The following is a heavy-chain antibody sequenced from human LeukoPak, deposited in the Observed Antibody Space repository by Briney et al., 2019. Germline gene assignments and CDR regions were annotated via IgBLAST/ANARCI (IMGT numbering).Heavy chain of an antibody. J-gene: IGHJ3*02. Sequence: SETLSLTCAVSGGSFSGYYWSWIRQPPGKGLEWIGEINHSGNTNYNPSLKSRVTISVDTSKSQFSLKLSSVTAADSAVYFCARARVTGTPNAFDIWGQGTMVTVSS. D-gene: IGHD1-7*01. CDR1: GGSFSGYY. CDR3: ARARVTGTPNAFDI. CDR2: INHSGNT. V-gene: IGHV4-34*01.